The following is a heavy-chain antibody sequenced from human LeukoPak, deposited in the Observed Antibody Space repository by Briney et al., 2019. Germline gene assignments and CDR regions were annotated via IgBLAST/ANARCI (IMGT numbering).Heavy chain of an antibody. V-gene: IGHV3-7*01. D-gene: IGHD6-19*01. CDR3: ARVQWLGGYFDS. CDR1: GFSFSSFW. Sequence: PGGSLRLSCAASGFSFSSFWMSWVRQTPGKGLEWVAHIEQDGSEKYYVDSVRGRSTISRDNAKNSLYLQMNSLRAEDTAVYYCARVQWLGGYFDSWGQGTLVTVSS. CDR2: IEQDGSEK. J-gene: IGHJ4*02.